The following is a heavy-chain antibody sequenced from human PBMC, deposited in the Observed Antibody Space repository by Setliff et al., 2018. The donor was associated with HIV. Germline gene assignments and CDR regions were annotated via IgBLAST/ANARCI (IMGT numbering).Heavy chain of an antibody. CDR2: IYYTGTT. V-gene: IGHV4-59*01. CDR1: RGSISRYC. D-gene: IGHD4-17*01. Sequence: SETLSLTCTVSRGSISRYCWSWIRQPPGKGLEWIGYIYYTGTTKYNPSLKSRVTISVDTSKNQLSLKLSSLTAADTAVYYCARDRPPSTVDMLGAFDRWGQGTMVTVS. J-gene: IGHJ3*02. CDR3: ARDRPPSTVDMLGAFDR.